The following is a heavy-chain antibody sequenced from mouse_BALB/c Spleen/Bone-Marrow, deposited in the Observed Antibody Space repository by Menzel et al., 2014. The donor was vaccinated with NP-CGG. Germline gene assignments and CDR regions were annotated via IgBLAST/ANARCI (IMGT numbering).Heavy chain of an antibody. CDR1: VYTSTNSL. CDR2: INPGTDYT. J-gene: IGHJ3*01. Sequence: VKLVEAGAELAKPGASVKTPRKASVYTSTNSLMHWVKQRPGQGLEWIGDINPGTDYTEYEHKFKDNSTLTADRSSSRNGMKLSRLTSEDSAVYVCASSRTGFPYWGRGTLVT. CDR3: ASSRTGFPY. V-gene: IGHV1-4*01. D-gene: IGHD4-1*01.